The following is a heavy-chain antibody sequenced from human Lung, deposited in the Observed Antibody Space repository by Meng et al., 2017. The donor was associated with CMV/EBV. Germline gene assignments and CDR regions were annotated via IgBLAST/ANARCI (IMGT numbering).Heavy chain of an antibody. CDR3: ARGVYSSSSNWFDP. Sequence: GEXXKISCKGSGYSFTSYWIGWVRQMPGKGLEWMGIIYPGDSDTRYSPSFQGQVTISADKSISTAYLQWSSLKASDTAMYYCARGVYSSSSNWFDPSGQGXLVTVSS. CDR2: IYPGDSDT. CDR1: GYSFTSYW. V-gene: IGHV5-51*01. D-gene: IGHD6-6*01. J-gene: IGHJ5*02.